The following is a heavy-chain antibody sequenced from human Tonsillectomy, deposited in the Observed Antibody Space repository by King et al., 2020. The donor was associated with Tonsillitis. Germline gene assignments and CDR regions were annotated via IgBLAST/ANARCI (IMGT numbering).Heavy chain of an antibody. J-gene: IGHJ4*02. D-gene: IGHD2-8*02. CDR2: SRNKANKYTT. CDR1: GISISDRY. Sequence: DVQLVESGGGLVQPGGSLRLSCAASGISISDRYMDWVRQAPGKGPEWVGCSRNKANKYTTEYAATVKGRFAISRDESKNSLFLQLNSLNTEDTAMYYCVRDDSDTGWTFDSWGQGALVTVSS. V-gene: IGHV3-72*01. CDR3: VRDDSDTGWTFDS.